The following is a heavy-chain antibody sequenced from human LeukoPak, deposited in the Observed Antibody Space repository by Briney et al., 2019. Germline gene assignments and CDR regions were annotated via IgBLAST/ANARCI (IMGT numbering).Heavy chain of an antibody. D-gene: IGHD2-2*01. CDR3: AREFRRKPAAISSKYNWFDP. Sequence: PSETLSLTCTVSGGSISSYYWGWIRQPPGKGLEWIGYIYYSGSTDYNPSLKSRVTISVDTSKNQFSLKLSSVTAADTAVYYCAREFRRKPAAISSKYNWFDPWGQGTLVTVSS. CDR1: GGSISSYY. J-gene: IGHJ5*02. CDR2: IYYSGST. V-gene: IGHV4-59*12.